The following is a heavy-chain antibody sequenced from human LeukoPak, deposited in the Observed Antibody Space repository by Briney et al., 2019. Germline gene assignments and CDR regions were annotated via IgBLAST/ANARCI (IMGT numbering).Heavy chain of an antibody. CDR3: ARRPILSFVETYCSGGSCYSGAWFDP. CDR1: GGSISSSSYY. Sequence: PSETLSLTCTVSGGSISSSSYYWGWIRQPPGKGLEWIVSIYYSGSTYYNPSLKSRVTISVDTSKNQFSLKLSSVTAADTAVYYCARRPILSFVETYCSGGSCYSGAWFDPWGQGTLVTVSS. D-gene: IGHD2-15*01. CDR2: IYYSGST. J-gene: IGHJ5*02. V-gene: IGHV4-39*01.